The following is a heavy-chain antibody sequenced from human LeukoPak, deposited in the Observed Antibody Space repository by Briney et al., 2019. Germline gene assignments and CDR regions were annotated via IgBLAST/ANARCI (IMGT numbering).Heavy chain of an antibody. CDR1: GFTFSSYA. CDR3: ARYRSVTTGKRFFDY. CDR2: ISGGGGSI. Sequence: GGSLRLSCVASGFTFSSYAMSWVRQAPGKGLEWVSGISGGGGSIHYTDSVKGRFTISRDNSMNTLYLQMNSLRAEDTAVYYCARYRSVTTGKRFFDYWGQGTLVTVSS. D-gene: IGHD4-17*01. J-gene: IGHJ4*02. V-gene: IGHV3-23*01.